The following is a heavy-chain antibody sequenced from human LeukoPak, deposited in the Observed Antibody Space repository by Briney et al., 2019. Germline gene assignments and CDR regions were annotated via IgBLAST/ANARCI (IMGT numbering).Heavy chain of an antibody. CDR2: IYHSGST. Sequence: SETLSLTCSVSGFSISSGYYWGWIRQPPGKGLDWIGIIYHSGSTYYNPSLKSRVTMSVDTSKNQFSLKLSSVTAADTAVYYCARRISGAWFDPWGQGTLVTASS. V-gene: IGHV4-38-2*02. CDR1: GFSISSGYY. J-gene: IGHJ5*02. D-gene: IGHD2-15*01. CDR3: ARRISGAWFDP.